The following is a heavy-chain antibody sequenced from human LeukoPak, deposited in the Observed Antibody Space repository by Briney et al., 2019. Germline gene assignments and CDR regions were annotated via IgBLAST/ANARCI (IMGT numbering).Heavy chain of an antibody. J-gene: IGHJ4*02. Sequence: PGGSLRLSCAASGFTFSSYGMHWVRQAPGKGLEWVAFIRYDGSNKYYADSVKGRFTISRDNSKNTPYLQMNSLRSDDTAVYYCARELGRGYSGYGGGFDYWGQGTLVTVSS. CDR3: ARELGRGYSGYGGGFDY. CDR2: IRYDGSNK. CDR1: GFTFSSYG. V-gene: IGHV3-30*02. D-gene: IGHD5-12*01.